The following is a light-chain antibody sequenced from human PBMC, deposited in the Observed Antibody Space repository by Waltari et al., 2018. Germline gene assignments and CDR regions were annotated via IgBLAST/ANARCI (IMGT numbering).Light chain of an antibody. CDR1: QGISNN. J-gene: IGKJ4*01. V-gene: IGKV1-27*01. CDR3: QKYNSAPLT. Sequence: DIQMTQSPFSLSASVGDRVTITCRAGQGISNNLAWYQQKPGKVPKLLIYAASTLQSGVPSRFSGSGSGTDFTLTISSLQPEDVATYYCQKYNSAPLTFGGGTKVEIK. CDR2: AAS.